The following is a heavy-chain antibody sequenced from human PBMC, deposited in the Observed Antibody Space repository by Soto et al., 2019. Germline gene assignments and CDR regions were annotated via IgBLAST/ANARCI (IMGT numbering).Heavy chain of an antibody. CDR3: ARNLWSGYYLHY. Sequence: AAVKVSCKACGYTFTSYGISWVRQAPGQGLEWMGWISAYNGNTNYAQKLQGRVTMTTDTSTSTAYMELRSLRSDDTAVYYCARNLWSGYYLHYWGQGTLVTVSS. J-gene: IGHJ4*02. V-gene: IGHV1-18*01. CDR2: ISAYNGNT. D-gene: IGHD3-3*01. CDR1: GYTFTSYG.